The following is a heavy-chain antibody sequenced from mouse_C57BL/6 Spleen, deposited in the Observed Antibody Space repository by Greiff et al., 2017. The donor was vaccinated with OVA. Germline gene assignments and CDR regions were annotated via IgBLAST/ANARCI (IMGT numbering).Heavy chain of an antibody. J-gene: IGHJ3*01. CDR3: ARENYYGSSYD. CDR2: IYPGDGDT. D-gene: IGHD1-1*01. CDR1: GYAFSSSW. V-gene: IGHV1-82*01. Sequence: QVQLQQSGPELVKPGASVKISCKASGYAFSSSWMNWVKQRPGKGLEWIGRIYPGDGDTNYNGKFKGKATLTADKSSSTAYMQLSSLTSEDSAVYFCARENYYGSSYDWGQGTLVTVSA.